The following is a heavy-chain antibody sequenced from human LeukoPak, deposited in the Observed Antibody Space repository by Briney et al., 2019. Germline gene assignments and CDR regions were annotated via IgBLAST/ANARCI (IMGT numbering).Heavy chain of an antibody. V-gene: IGHV1-2*02. D-gene: IGHD6-19*01. CDR3: AREDPYSSGWEGGEIYSDY. Sequence: ASVKVSCKASGYTLTGYYMHWVRQAPGQGLEWMGWINPNSGGTNYAQKFQGRVTMTRDTSISTAYMELSRLRSDDTAVYYCAREDPYSSGWEGGEIYSDYWGQGTLVTVSS. J-gene: IGHJ4*02. CDR1: GYTLTGYY. CDR2: INPNSGGT.